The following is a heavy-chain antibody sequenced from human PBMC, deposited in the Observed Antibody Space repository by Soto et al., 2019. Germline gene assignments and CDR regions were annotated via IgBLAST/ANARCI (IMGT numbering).Heavy chain of an antibody. Sequence: PSETLSLTCTVSGGSISSCSYYWALIRQPPGKGLEWIGSIYYSGSTYYNPSLKSRVTISVDTSKNQFSLKLSSVTAADTAVYYCARHVFNRFWSGNWFDPWGQGTLVTVSS. V-gene: IGHV4-39*01. CDR3: ARHVFNRFWSGNWFDP. D-gene: IGHD3-3*01. CDR1: GGSISSCSYY. J-gene: IGHJ5*02. CDR2: IYYSGST.